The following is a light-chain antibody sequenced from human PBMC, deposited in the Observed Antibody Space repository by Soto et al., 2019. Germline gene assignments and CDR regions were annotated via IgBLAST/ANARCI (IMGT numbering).Light chain of an antibody. CDR1: SNDVGAYDY. V-gene: IGLV2-14*01. J-gene: IGLJ2*01. Sequence: QSALTQPASVSGSPGQSITISCTGTSNDVGAYDYVSWYQQHPGKAPKLIIYEVTYRPSGVSNRFSGSQSGNTASLTISGLQAADEADYYCSSYWGSRNSTFGGGTKVTV. CDR3: SSYWGSRNST. CDR2: EVT.